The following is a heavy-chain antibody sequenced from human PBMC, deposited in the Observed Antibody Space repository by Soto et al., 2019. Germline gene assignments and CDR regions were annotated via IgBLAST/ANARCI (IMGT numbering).Heavy chain of an antibody. J-gene: IGHJ4*02. Sequence: EVQLVESGGGLVQPGGSLRLSCAASGFTFGTYWMTWVRQAPGKGLDCVGNIKPDGSERYYVDSVKGRFTISRDNAKNSLYLHKSIQRAEATVVYYCATDLNREKYWGQGTLVTVSS. CDR1: GFTFGTYW. V-gene: IGHV3-7*04. CDR2: IKPDGSER. CDR3: ATDLNREKY.